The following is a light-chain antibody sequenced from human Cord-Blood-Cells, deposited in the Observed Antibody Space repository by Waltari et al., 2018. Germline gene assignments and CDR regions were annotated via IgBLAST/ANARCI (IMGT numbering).Light chain of an antibody. Sequence: QSVLTQPPSVSGAPGQRVTISCTGSSSNIGAGYDLHWYQQLPGTAPKLLIYGNSNRPSGVPDRFSGSKSGTSASLAITGLQAEDEADYYCQSYDSSLIYVVFGGGTKLTVL. J-gene: IGLJ2*01. CDR3: QSYDSSLIYVV. CDR2: GNS. V-gene: IGLV1-40*01. CDR1: SSNIGAGYD.